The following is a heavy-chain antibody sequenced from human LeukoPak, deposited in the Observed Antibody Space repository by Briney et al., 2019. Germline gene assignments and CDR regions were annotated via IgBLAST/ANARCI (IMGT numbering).Heavy chain of an antibody. D-gene: IGHD3-10*01. CDR3: ARDYTYYYGSGSLDY. V-gene: IGHV1-18*01. J-gene: IGHJ4*02. Sequence: ASVKVSCKASGYTFTSYGISWVRRAPGQGLEWMGWISAYNGNTNYAQKLQGRVTMTTDTSTSTAYMELRSLRSDDTAVYYCARDYTYYYGSGSLDYWGQGTLVTVSS. CDR2: ISAYNGNT. CDR1: GYTFTSYG.